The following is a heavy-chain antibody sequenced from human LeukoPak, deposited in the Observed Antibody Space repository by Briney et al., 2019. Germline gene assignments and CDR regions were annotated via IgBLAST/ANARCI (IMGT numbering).Heavy chain of an antibody. CDR3: APFPMVRDKYSFDY. D-gene: IGHD3-10*01. V-gene: IGHV1-18*01. CDR1: GYTFTSYG. J-gene: IGHJ4*02. Sequence: ASVKVSCKASGYTFTSYGISWVRQAPGQGLEWMGWISAYNGNTNYAQKLQGRVTMTTDTSTSTAYMDLSSLRAEDTAVYYCAPFPMVRDKYSFDYWGQGPLLTLPS. CDR2: ISAYNGNT.